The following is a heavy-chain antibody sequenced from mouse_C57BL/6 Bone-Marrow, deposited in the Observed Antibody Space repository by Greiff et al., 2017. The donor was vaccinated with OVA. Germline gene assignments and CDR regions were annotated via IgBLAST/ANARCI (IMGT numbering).Heavy chain of an antibody. D-gene: IGHD2-3*01. V-gene: IGHV1-52*01. Sequence: VQLQQPGAELVRPGSSVKLSCKASGYTFTSYWMHWVKQRPIQGLEWIGNIDPSDSETHYNQKFKDKATLTVDKSSSTAYMQLSSLTSEDSAVDYCAREGDGYWFAYWGQGTLVTVSA. CDR3: AREGDGYWFAY. CDR1: GYTFTSYW. J-gene: IGHJ3*01. CDR2: IDPSDSET.